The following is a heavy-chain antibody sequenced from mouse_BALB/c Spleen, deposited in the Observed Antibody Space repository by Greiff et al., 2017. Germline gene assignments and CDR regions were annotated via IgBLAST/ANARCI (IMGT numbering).Heavy chain of an antibody. J-gene: IGHJ4*01. V-gene: IGHV1-53*01. CDR2: INPSNGGT. CDR3: AREGGTGTWRLAMDY. D-gene: IGHD4-1*01. Sequence: QVQLQQPGAELVKPGASVKLSCKASGYTFTSYYMYWVKQRPGQGLEWIGGINPSNGGTNFNEKFKSKATLTVDKSSSTAYMQLSSLTSEDSAVYYCAREGGTGTWRLAMDYWGQGTSVTVSS. CDR1: GYTFTSYY.